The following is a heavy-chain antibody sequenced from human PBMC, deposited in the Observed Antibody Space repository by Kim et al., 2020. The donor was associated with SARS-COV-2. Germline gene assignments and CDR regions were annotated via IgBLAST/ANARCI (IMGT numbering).Heavy chain of an antibody. CDR1: EFSFSSYA. Sequence: RGSLRLSCTASEFSFSSYAMNWIRQAPGTGLEWVSVIRSSDGATYYAGSVKGRFTISRDNSKKTLYLQMNGLRAEDTAVYYCAKGGDVWGSHREYYFEY. D-gene: IGHD3-16*02. J-gene: IGHJ4*01. V-gene: IGHV3-23*01. CDR2: IRSSDGAT. CDR3: AKGGDVWGSHREYYFEY.